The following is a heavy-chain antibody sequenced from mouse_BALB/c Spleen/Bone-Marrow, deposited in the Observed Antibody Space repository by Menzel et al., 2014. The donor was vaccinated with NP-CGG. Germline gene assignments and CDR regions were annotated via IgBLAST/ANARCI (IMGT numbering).Heavy chain of an antibody. V-gene: IGHV7-3*02. CDR1: GFTLTDYY. CDR3: ARDMGGLLFDY. Sequence: EVKLVESGGGLVQPGGSLRLSCATSGFTLTDYYMNWVRQPPGKALEWLGFIRNKAYSYTTEYSASVKGRFTISRDNSQSILYLQMNTLRAEDSATYYCARDMGGLLFDYWGQGTTLSLSS. J-gene: IGHJ2*01. D-gene: IGHD2-3*01. CDR2: IRNKAYSYTT.